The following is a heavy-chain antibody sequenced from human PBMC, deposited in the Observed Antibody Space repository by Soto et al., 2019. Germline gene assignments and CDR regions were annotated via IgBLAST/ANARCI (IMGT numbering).Heavy chain of an antibody. CDR1: GDTFNFYS. CDR3: ATSYGSGYRAFDS. V-gene: IGHV1-69*02. Sequence: QVQLVQSGADVQRPGSSVRVSCKASGDTFNFYSINWVRQAPGLGLQWMGRINPILSMSNYAPRFQGRVTMTADKSPSTAYMELSSLRSEDTAMYYCATSYGSGYRAFDSWGQGALVTVSS. CDR2: INPILSMS. J-gene: IGHJ4*02. D-gene: IGHD3-10*01.